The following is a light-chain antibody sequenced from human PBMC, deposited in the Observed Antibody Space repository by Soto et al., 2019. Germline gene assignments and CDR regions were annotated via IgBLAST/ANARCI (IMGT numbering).Light chain of an antibody. V-gene: IGLV2-14*03. CDR1: SSDIGAYNF. Sequence: QSALTQPASVSGSPGQSITISCTGTSSDIGAYNFVSWYQQHPGKAPKLMLYDVNIRPSGVSNRFSGSKSGNTASLTISALQAEDEADYYCTSWTTSTTLIFGAGTKLTVL. CDR2: DVN. CDR3: TSWTTSTTLI. J-gene: IGLJ2*01.